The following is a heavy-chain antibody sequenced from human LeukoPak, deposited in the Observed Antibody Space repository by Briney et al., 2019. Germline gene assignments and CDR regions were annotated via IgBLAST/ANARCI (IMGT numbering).Heavy chain of an antibody. V-gene: IGHV1-2*02. CDR3: ARYFYDSSGSSSDAYDI. D-gene: IGHD3-22*01. J-gene: IGHJ3*02. CDR2: INPNSGGT. Sequence: ASVKVSCKTFGYTFTGYYMHWVRQAPGQGLEWMGWINPNSGGTNYAQRFQGRVTMTRDTSISTAYMELSRLRSDDSAVYYCARYFYDSSGSSSDAYDIWGQGTMVTVSS. CDR1: GYTFTGYY.